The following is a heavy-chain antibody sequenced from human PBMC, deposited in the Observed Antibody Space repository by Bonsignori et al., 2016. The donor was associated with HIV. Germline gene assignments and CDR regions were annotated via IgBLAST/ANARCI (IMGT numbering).Heavy chain of an antibody. CDR2: INPNSGGT. V-gene: IGHV1-2*02. Sequence: ASVKVSCKASGYTFTGYYMHWVRQAPGQGLEWMGWINPNSGGTNYAQKFQGRVTMTRDTSISTAYMELSRLRSDDTAVYYCARVPLTTVTDPYWYFDLWGRGTLVTVSS. CDR1: GYTFTGYY. CDR3: ARVPLTTVTDPYWYFDL. D-gene: IGHD4-17*01. J-gene: IGHJ2*01.